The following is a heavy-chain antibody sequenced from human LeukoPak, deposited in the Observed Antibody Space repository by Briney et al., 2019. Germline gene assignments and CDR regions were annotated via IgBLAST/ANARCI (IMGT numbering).Heavy chain of an antibody. CDR1: GFTCSAYE. V-gene: IGHV3-48*03. CDR2: ISTSGITR. J-gene: IGHJ4*02. CDR3: AREGYDSSGRMLRGDY. D-gene: IGHD3-22*01. Sequence: GGSLRLSCAASGFTCSAYEMNWVRQAPGKGLEWLSYISTSGITRYYADSVKGRFTISRDNAKDSLYLQMNSLRAEDTAVYYCAREGYDSSGRMLRGDYWGQGTLVTVSS.